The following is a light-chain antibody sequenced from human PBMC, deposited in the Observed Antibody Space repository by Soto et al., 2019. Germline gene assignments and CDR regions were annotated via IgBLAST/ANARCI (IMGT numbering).Light chain of an antibody. Sequence: QSALTQPTSVSGSPGQSVTIYCTGSGNDIGAYDYVSWYQQHPGKAPRLLIHGVRNRPPGISSRFSASKSGLTASLTISCLRAEDEAYYYFSSLTTTRFYVFGPGTKLTAL. CDR2: GVR. CDR1: GNDIGAYDY. J-gene: IGLJ1*01. V-gene: IGLV2-14*01. CDR3: SSLTTTRFYV.